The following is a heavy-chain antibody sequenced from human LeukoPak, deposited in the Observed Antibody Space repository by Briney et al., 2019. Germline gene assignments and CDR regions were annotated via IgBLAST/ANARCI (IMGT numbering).Heavy chain of an antibody. D-gene: IGHD3-22*01. CDR2: IHRNSGGT. Sequence: GASVTVSCKASGYSFSDYYMHWVRQAPGQELEWMGWIHRNSGGTKYAQKFQGRVTMTRDASISTPYMELKRLTSDDTAVYWCARERESTGYSSLDPWGQGTLITVSS. CDR3: ARERESTGYSSLDP. V-gene: IGHV1-2*02. CDR1: GYSFSDYY. J-gene: IGHJ5*02.